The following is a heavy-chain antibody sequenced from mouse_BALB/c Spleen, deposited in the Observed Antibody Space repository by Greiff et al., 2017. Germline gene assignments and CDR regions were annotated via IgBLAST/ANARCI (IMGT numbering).Heavy chain of an antibody. CDR1: GYAFTNYL. D-gene: IGHD2-14*01. CDR3: ARLGTGTDAMDY. CDR2: INPGSGGT. Sequence: VQLQQSGAELVRPGTSVKVSCKASGYAFTNYLIEWVKQRPGQGLEWIGVINPGSGGTNYNEKFKGKATLTADKSSSTAYLQRSSLTSDDSAVYFCARLGTGTDAMDYWGQGTSVTVSS. V-gene: IGHV1-54*01. J-gene: IGHJ4*01.